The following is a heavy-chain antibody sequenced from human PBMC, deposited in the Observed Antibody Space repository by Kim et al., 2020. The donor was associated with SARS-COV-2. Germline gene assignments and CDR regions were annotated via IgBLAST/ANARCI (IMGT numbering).Heavy chain of an antibody. J-gene: IGHJ1*01. D-gene: IGHD6-19*01. V-gene: IGHV4-39*01. Sequence: SETLSLTCTVSGGSISSSSYYWGWIRQPPGKGLEWIGSIYYSGSTYYNPSLKSRVTISVDTSKNQFSLKLSSVTAADTAVYYCARHRAGSGWSRTEYFQHWGQGTLVTVSS. CDR3: ARHRAGSGWSRTEYFQH. CDR2: IYYSGST. CDR1: GGSISSSSYY.